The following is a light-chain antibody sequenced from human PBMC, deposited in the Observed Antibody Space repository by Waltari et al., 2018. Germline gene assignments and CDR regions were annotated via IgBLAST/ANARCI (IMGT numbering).Light chain of an antibody. Sequence: QSALSQPASVSGSPGQSITISCTGTSSDVGSYKLVSWYQQHPGKVPKLIIFEVNKRPPGVSTRFSGAKSCNTASLTISGLQPEDEADYYCCSYASDITLVFGGGTKLTVL. V-gene: IGLV2-23*02. CDR1: SSDVGSYKL. CDR3: CSYASDITLV. CDR2: EVN. J-gene: IGLJ3*02.